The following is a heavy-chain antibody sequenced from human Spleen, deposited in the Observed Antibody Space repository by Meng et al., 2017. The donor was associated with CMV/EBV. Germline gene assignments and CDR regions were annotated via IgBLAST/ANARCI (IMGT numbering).Heavy chain of an antibody. V-gene: IGHV3-53*01. Sequence: GESLKISCAGSGFTVSSSYMSWVRQAPGKGLEWVSVIYSGGGADYADSVKGRFTISRDNSKNTLFLQMNSLRAEDTAVYYCARGNSRSSSSTSCGYWGQGTLVTVSS. D-gene: IGHD6-6*01. CDR3: ARGNSRSSSSTSCGY. CDR2: IYSGGGA. CDR1: GFTVSSSY. J-gene: IGHJ4*02.